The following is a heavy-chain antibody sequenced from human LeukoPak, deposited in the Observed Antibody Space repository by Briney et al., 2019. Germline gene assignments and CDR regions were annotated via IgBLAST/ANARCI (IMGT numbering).Heavy chain of an antibody. J-gene: IGHJ4*02. D-gene: IGHD5-18*01. CDR1: GFTFSPYA. V-gene: IGHV3-48*01. CDR3: ARGGYPDY. Sequence: PGGSLRLSCAASGFTFSPYAMNWVRQAPGKGLEWVSYISSSSSAIYYADSVKGRFTISRDNAKNSLYLQMSSLRAEDTAVYYCARGGYPDYWGQGTLVTVSS. CDR2: ISSSSSAI.